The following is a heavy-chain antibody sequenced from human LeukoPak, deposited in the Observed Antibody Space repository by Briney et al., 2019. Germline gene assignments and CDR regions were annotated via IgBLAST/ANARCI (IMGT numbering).Heavy chain of an antibody. J-gene: IGHJ4*02. V-gene: IGHV1-3*01. CDR2: INAGNGNT. CDR3: ARAHRVSAATDFDY. D-gene: IGHD2-15*01. CDR1: GYTFTSYG. Sequence: ASVKVSCKASGYTFTSYGISWVRQAPGQRLEWMGWINAGNGNTKYSQKFQGRVTITRDTSASTAYMELSSLRSEDTAVYYCARAHRVSAATDFDYWGQGTLVTVSS.